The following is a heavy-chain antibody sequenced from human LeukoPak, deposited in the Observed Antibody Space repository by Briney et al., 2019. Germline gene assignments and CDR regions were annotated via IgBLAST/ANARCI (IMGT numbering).Heavy chain of an antibody. Sequence: GGSLRLSCAASGFTFSSYGMHWVRQAPGKGLEWVAFIRYDGSNKYYADSVKGRFTISRDNSKNTLYLQMNSLRAEDTAVYYCAKALVGAKVALDYWGQGTLVTVSS. CDR1: GFTFSSYG. D-gene: IGHD1-26*01. CDR3: AKALVGAKVALDY. CDR2: IRYDGSNK. J-gene: IGHJ4*02. V-gene: IGHV3-30*02.